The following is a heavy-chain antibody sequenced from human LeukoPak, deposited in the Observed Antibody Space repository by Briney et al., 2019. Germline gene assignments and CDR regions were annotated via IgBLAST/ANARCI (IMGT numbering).Heavy chain of an antibody. CDR2: IIPILGIA. J-gene: IGHJ5*02. CDR1: GYTFTGYY. CDR3: ARDLRENWFDP. Sequence: GASVKVSCKASGYTFTGYYMHWVRQAPGQGLEWMGRIIPILGIANYAQKFQGRVTITADKSTSTAYMELSSLRSEDTAVYYCARDLRENWFDPWGQGTLVTVSS. V-gene: IGHV1-69*04.